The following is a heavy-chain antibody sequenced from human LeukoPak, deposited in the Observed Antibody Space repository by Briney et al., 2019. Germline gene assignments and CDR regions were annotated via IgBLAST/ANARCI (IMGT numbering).Heavy chain of an antibody. CDR2: ISSSGGST. Sequence: GGSLRLSCAASGFTFSSYAMSWVRQAPGKGLEWVSAISSSGGSTYYADSVKGRFTISRDNSKNTLYLLMNSLRAEDTAVYYCAKTPYSNPFRVPFDYWGQGTLVTLSS. V-gene: IGHV3-23*01. CDR1: GFTFSSYA. CDR3: AKTPYSNPFRVPFDY. D-gene: IGHD4-11*01. J-gene: IGHJ4*02.